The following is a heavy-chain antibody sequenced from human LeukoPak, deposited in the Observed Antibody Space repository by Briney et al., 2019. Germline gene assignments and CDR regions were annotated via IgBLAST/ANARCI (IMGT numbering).Heavy chain of an antibody. CDR3: ARDNIVVVPAAEDDAFDI. CDR2: IYTSGNT. Sequence: PSETLSLTCTVSGGSIINYYWTWIRQPAGKGLEWIGRIYTSGNTNYNPSLNSRVTMSVDTSKNQFSLKLSSLTAADTAVYYCARDNIVVVPAAEDDAFDIWGQGTMVTVSS. V-gene: IGHV4-4*07. D-gene: IGHD2-2*01. J-gene: IGHJ3*02. CDR1: GGSIINYY.